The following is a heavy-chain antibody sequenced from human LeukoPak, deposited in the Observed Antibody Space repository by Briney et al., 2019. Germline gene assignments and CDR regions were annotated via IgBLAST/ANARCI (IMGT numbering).Heavy chain of an antibody. D-gene: IGHD6-13*01. V-gene: IGHV4-34*01. CDR3: ARGSRWTASDI. CDR2: INHSGST. J-gene: IGHJ3*02. CDR1: GGSFSGYY. Sequence: PSETLSLTCGVYGGSFSGYYWRWIRPPPGKGLEWIGEINHSGSTNYNPSLKSRVTISVDTSKNQFSLKLSSVTAADTAVYYCARGSRWTASDIWGQGTMVTVSS.